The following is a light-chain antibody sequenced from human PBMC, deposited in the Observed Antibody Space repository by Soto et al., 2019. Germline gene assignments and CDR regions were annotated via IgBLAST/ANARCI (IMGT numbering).Light chain of an antibody. V-gene: IGKV3-20*01. CDR2: GAS. CDR3: QRDGGSTLT. Sequence: EIVLTQSPGTLSLSPGERATLSCRASQSVSSSYLAWYQQKPGQAPRLLIYGASSRATGIPGRFSGSGSGTEFSLTMSRLGAEDFAGYYCQRDGGSTLTFGGGTKVEMK. J-gene: IGKJ4*01. CDR1: QSVSSSY.